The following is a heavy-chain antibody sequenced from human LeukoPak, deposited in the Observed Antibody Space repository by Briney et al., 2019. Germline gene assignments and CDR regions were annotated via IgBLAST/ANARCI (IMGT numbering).Heavy chain of an antibody. CDR2: ITGGGGSTT. J-gene: IGHJ4*02. V-gene: IGHV3-23*01. CDR3: AKGRVGGWNGGDC. D-gene: IGHD1-1*01. Sequence: GGSLSLTCAASGFSFSSCAMTWVRQAPGKGLEWVSAITGGGGSTTYYADSVKGRFTISADNSKNSLYLQMHSLRAEDTAIYYCAKGRVGGWNGGDCWGQGTLVTVSS. CDR1: GFSFSSCA.